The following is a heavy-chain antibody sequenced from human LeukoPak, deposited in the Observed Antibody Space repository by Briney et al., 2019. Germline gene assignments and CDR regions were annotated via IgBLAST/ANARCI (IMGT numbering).Heavy chain of an antibody. J-gene: IGHJ4*02. D-gene: IGHD3-16*02. Sequence: ASVKVCCKASGYTFTSYYMHWVRQAPGQGLEWMGIINPSGGSTSYAQKFQGRVTMTRDTSTSTVYMELSSLRSEDTAVYYCAREGFYDYVWGSYRYIDYWGQGTLVTVSS. V-gene: IGHV1-46*01. CDR1: GYTFTSYY. CDR2: INPSGGST. CDR3: AREGFYDYVWGSYRYIDY.